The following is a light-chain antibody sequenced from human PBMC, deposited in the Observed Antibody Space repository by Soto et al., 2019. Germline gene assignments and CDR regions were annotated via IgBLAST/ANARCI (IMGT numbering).Light chain of an antibody. CDR2: DVT. Sequence: QSALTQPASVSGSPGQSITMSCTGASSDIGGYNYVSWYQHHPGEAPKLLIYDVTSRPSGVSNRFTASKSGNTASLTISGLQAEDEADYYCSSYTTRNTVLFGGGTKLTVL. V-gene: IGLV2-14*01. CDR3: SSYTTRNTVL. J-gene: IGLJ2*01. CDR1: SSDIGGYNY.